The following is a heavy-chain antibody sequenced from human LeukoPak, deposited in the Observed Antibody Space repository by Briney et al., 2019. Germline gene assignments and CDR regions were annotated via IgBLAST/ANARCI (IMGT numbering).Heavy chain of an antibody. J-gene: IGHJ6*04. CDR1: GDSIHNHI. CDR2: VYTSGTT. D-gene: IGHD2-15*01. Sequence: SETLSLTCTVSGDSIHNHIWNWIRQSAGKGLEWIGRVYTSGTTDYNPSLKSRVTMSFDTSKSQFSLKLTSVTAADTAVYYCAREAQDPSLLDVWGKGTTVTVSS. CDR3: AREAQDPSLLDV. V-gene: IGHV4-4*07.